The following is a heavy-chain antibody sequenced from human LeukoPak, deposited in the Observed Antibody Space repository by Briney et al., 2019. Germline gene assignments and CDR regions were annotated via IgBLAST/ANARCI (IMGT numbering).Heavy chain of an antibody. V-gene: IGHV4-4*02. CDR3: ARGVAFDI. J-gene: IGHJ3*02. CDR2: VYHSGTT. Sequence: SGTLSLTCVVSGDSISSSNWWNWVRQPPGKGLEWIGEVYHSGTTNYNASLKSRVTISVDKPKNQISLKMTSVTAADTAVYYCARGVAFDIWGQGTMVTVSS. CDR1: GDSISSSNW.